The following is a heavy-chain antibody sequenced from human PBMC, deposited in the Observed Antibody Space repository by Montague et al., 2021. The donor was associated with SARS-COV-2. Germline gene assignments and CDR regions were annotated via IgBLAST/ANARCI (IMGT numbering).Heavy chain of an antibody. D-gene: IGHD5-12*01. CDR1: GGSISSSSCY. CDR2: NYYSGST. Sequence: SETLSLTCTVSGGSISSSSCYWSWNRQPPGMGLMWIGSNYYSGSTYYNLTLKGRITISVYTYKNQFSLKLSSVTAADTAVYYCARDLWVWLSVEGSFDSWGQGTLVTVSS. V-gene: IGHV4-39*07. J-gene: IGHJ4*02. CDR3: ARDLWVWLSVEGSFDS.